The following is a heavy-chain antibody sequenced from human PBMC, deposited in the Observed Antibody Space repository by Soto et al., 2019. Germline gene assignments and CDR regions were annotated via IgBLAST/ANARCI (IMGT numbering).Heavy chain of an antibody. CDR1: GGAISSDY. D-gene: IGHD2-21*02. J-gene: IGHJ4*02. CDR3: ARVGGVTARTFAY. V-gene: IGHV4-59*01. Sequence: SETLSLTCTVSGGAISSDYWSWVRQPPGKGLEWIGYIYFSGSTNYNPSLESRVAISLDASKTQFSLKLRSLTTADTAVYYCARVGGVTARTFAYWGQGTLVTVSS. CDR2: IYFSGST.